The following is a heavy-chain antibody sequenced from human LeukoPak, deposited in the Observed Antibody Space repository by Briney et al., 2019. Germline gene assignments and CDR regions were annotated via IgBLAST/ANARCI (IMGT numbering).Heavy chain of an antibody. V-gene: IGHV4-30-4*08. J-gene: IGHJ4*02. D-gene: IGHD1-26*01. CDR2: FYYSGSA. Sequence: SQTLSLTCTVLGDSISSADYYWSWIRQPPGKGLEWIGYFYYSGSASYNPSLKSRVTISGDTSKNQFSLKLSSVTAADTAVYYCARTIVGADWGQGTLVTVSS. CDR1: GDSISSADYY. CDR3: ARTIVGAD.